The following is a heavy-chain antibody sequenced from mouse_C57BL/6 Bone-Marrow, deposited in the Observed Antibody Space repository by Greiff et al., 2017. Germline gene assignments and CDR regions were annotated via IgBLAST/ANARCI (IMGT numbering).Heavy chain of an antibody. D-gene: IGHD3-2*02. V-gene: IGHV2-2*01. CDR2: IWSGGST. CDR1: GFSLTSYG. CDR3: ARKRLLLLAMDY. Sequence: VQVVESGPGLVQPSQSLSITCTVSGFSLTSYGVHWVRQSPGKGLEWLGVIWSGGSTDYNAAFIYRLSISKDNSKSQVFFKMNSLQADDTAIYYCARKRLLLLAMDYWGQGTSVTVSS. J-gene: IGHJ4*01.